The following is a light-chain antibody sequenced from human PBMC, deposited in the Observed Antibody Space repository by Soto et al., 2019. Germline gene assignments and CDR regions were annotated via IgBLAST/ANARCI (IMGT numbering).Light chain of an antibody. Sequence: QSVLTQPASVSGSPGQSITISCTGTSSDVGCYNYVSWYQQHPGKAPKLMIYEVSNRPSGVSNRFSGSKSGNTASLTISGLRAEDEGNYHCCSYAGNRIFVFGGGTKLTVL. CDR1: SSDVGCYNY. CDR3: CSYAGNRIFV. V-gene: IGLV2-23*02. J-gene: IGLJ3*02. CDR2: EVS.